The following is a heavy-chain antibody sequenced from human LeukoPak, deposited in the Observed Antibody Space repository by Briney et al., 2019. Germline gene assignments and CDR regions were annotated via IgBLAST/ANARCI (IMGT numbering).Heavy chain of an antibody. CDR2: IYASGHT. J-gene: IGHJ5*02. CDR3: ARGGRFVELNYFDP. V-gene: IGHV4-59*01. Sequence: SETLSLTCTVSGGSTYEYHWVWIRQSPGKGLEWIGDIYASGHTDYNLPLRSRLTMSIDPAQRHFSLTVKDVTAADTAVYYCARGGRFVELNYFDPWGQGILVIVSS. CDR1: GGSTYEYH. D-gene: IGHD3-3*01.